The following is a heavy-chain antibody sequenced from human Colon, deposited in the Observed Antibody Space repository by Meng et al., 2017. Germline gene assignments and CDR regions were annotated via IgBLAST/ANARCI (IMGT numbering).Heavy chain of an antibody. D-gene: IGHD6-19*01. CDR3: ARPRSGGWPNQGMDV. Sequence: GESLKISCAASGLTFSAYSITWVRQAPGKGLEWVSSISSNSPYIYYADLVKGRFTISRDNAKNSVYLQMSSLRDEDTAVYYCARPRSGGWPNQGMDVWGQGTTVTVSS. J-gene: IGHJ6*02. CDR2: ISSNSPYI. CDR1: GLTFSAYS. V-gene: IGHV3-21*01.